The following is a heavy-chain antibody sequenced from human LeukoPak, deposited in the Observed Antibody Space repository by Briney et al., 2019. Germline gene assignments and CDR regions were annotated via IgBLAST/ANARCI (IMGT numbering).Heavy chain of an antibody. CDR2: INPNSGGT. Sequence: ASVKVSCTASGYTFTGYYMHWVRQAPGQGLEWMGWINPNSGGTNYAQKFQGRVTMTRDTSISTAYMELSRLRSDDTAVYYCARDYYYDSSGDDYWGQGTLVTVSS. D-gene: IGHD3-22*01. J-gene: IGHJ4*02. V-gene: IGHV1-2*02. CDR1: GYTFTGYY. CDR3: ARDYYYDSSGDDY.